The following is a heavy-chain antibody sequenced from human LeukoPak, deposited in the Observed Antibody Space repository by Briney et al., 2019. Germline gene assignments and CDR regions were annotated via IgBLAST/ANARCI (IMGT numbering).Heavy chain of an antibody. J-gene: IGHJ4*02. CDR1: GASISSYY. CDR2: ISYSGST. CDR3: ARHPELYFFDY. V-gene: IGHV4-59*08. D-gene: IGHD3-10*01. Sequence: SETLSLTCTVSGASISSYYWSWIRQPPGKGLEWIGYISYSGSTNYNPSPKSRVTISADTSKNQVSLTLSSVTAADTAVYYCARHPELYFFDYWGQGTLVTVSS.